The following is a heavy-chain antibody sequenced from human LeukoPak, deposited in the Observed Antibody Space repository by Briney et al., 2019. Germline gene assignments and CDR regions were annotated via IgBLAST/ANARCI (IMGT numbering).Heavy chain of an antibody. CDR2: ISGSGGCT. CDR1: GFTFSSYA. V-gene: IGHV3-23*01. D-gene: IGHD6-19*01. J-gene: IGHJ4*02. Sequence: GGSLRLSCAASGFTFSSYAMSWVRQAPGKGLEWVSAISGSGGCTYYADSVKGRFTISRDNSKNTLYLQMNSLRAEDTAVYYCAKGSGIAVAGIGGSYFDYWGQGTLVTVSS. CDR3: AKGSGIAVAGIGGSYFDY.